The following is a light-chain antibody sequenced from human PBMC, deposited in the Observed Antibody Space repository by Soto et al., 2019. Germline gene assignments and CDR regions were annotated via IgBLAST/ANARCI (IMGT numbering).Light chain of an antibody. J-gene: IGLJ1*01. V-gene: IGLV1-44*01. CDR1: SSNIGNNI. CDR3: AAWDDSLNAYV. CDR2: SNN. Sequence: QSVLTQTPSASGTPGQRVTISCSGRSSNIGNNIVNWYQQLPGTAPRRLIHSNNRRPSGVPDRFSGSKSGTSASLAINGLQSEDEADYYSAAWDDSLNAYVFGAGTKLTVL.